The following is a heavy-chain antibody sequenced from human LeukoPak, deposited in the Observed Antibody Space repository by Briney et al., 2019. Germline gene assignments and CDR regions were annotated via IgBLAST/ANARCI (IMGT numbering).Heavy chain of an antibody. CDR2: IYYSGST. D-gene: IGHD6-13*01. Sequence: PSETLSLTCTVSGGSVSSGGYYWSWIRQHPGKGLEWIGYIYYSGSTYYNPSLKSRVTISVDTSKNQFSLKLSSVTAADTAVYYCARDAGGAAAGKFDYWGQGTLVTVSS. CDR1: GGSVSSGGYY. J-gene: IGHJ4*02. V-gene: IGHV4-31*03. CDR3: ARDAGGAAAGKFDY.